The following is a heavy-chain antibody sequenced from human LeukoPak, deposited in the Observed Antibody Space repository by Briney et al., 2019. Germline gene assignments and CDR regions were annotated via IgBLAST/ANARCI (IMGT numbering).Heavy chain of an antibody. CDR2: INPNSGGT. Sequence: ASVKVSCKASGYTFTGYYMHWVRQAPGQGLEWMGWINPNSGGTNYAQKFQGRVTMTRDTSISTAYMELSRLRSDDTAVYYCARDPGDCSGGSCPYYYYYYYMDVWGKGTTVTVSS. CDR3: ARDPGDCSGGSCPYYYYYYYMDV. J-gene: IGHJ6*03. D-gene: IGHD2-15*01. CDR1: GYTFTGYY. V-gene: IGHV1-2*02.